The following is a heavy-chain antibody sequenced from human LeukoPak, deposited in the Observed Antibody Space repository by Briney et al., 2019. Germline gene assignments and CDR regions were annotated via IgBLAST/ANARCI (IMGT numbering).Heavy chain of an antibody. J-gene: IGHJ6*03. Sequence: PGGSLRLSCAASGFTVISNYMSWVPQTPGRGLERVSGIYSVGSTYYADSVKGLFTISRYNSKNNLYLQMNILRAEDTAVYYCAGTNYYYYLDVWGKGTTVTVSS. D-gene: IGHD2-8*01. CDR2: IYSVGST. V-gene: IGHV3-53*01. CDR1: GFTVISNY. CDR3: AGTNYYYYLDV.